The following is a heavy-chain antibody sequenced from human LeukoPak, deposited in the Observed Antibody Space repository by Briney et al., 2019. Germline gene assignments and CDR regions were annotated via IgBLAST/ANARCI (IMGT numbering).Heavy chain of an antibody. CDR2: ISWNSGSI. V-gene: IGHV3-9*01. Sequence: PGRSLRLSCAASGFTFDDYAMHWVRQAPGKGLEWVSGISWNSGSIGYADSVKGRFTISRGNAKNSLYLQMNSLRAEDTALYYCAKDLSPRGHYYYYYGMDVWGQGTTVTVSS. D-gene: IGHD3-10*01. CDR1: GFTFDDYA. J-gene: IGHJ6*02. CDR3: AKDLSPRGHYYYYYGMDV.